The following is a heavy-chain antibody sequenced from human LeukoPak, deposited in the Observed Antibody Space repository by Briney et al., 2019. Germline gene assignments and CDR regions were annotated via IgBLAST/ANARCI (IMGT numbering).Heavy chain of an antibody. CDR2: ISGSGGST. V-gene: IGHV3-23*01. D-gene: IGHD4-23*01. J-gene: IGHJ4*02. Sequence: PGGSLRISCAASGFTFSSYAMSWVRQAPGKGLEWVSAISGSGGSTYYADSVKGRFTISRDNSKNTLYLQMNSLRAEDTAVYYCAKLEGDYGGVLVLIFPGYYFDYWGQGTLVTVSS. CDR3: AKLEGDYGGVLVLIFPGYYFDY. CDR1: GFTFSSYA.